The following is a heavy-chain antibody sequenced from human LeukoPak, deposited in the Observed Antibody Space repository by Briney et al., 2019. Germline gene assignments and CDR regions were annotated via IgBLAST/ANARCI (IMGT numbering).Heavy chain of an antibody. D-gene: IGHD2-2*01. V-gene: IGHV1-69*13. CDR2: IIPIFGTA. Sequence: ASVKVSCKASGGTFSSYAISWVRQAPGQGLEWMGGIIPIFGTANYAQKFQGRVTITAAESTSTAYMELSSLRSEDTAVYYCARVRYCSSTSCTYTSPYYYYMDVWGKGTTVTVSS. CDR3: ARVRYCSSTSCTYTSPYYYYMDV. CDR1: GGTFSSYA. J-gene: IGHJ6*03.